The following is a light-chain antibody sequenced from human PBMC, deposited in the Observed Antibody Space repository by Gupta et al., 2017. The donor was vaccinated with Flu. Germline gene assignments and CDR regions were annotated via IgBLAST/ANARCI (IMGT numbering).Light chain of an antibody. Sequence: TLSLSPGESATLSCRARQSVRRNHLVRYKQKPGQAPRLLIYGASSRANGIPDRFSGSGFXTDXTLTISXREQEDFAVYYCQQYGDSPPSTFGXGTKVEIK. CDR2: GAS. CDR3: QQYGDSPPST. V-gene: IGKV3-20*01. CDR1: QSVRRNH. J-gene: IGKJ1*01.